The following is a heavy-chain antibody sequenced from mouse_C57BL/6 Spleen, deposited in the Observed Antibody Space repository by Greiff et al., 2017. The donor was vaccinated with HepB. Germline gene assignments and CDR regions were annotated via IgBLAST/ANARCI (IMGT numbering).Heavy chain of an antibody. V-gene: IGHV1-61*01. CDR3: ARSGYYGSSHYAMDY. D-gene: IGHD1-1*01. CDR1: GYTFTSYW. J-gene: IGHJ4*01. CDR2: IYPSDSET. Sequence: QVQLKQPGAELVRPGSSVKLSCKASGYTFTSYWMDWVKQRPGQGLEWIGNIYPSDSETHYNQKFKDKATLTVDKSSSTAYMQLSSLTSEDSAVYYCARSGYYGSSHYAMDYWGQGTSVTVSS.